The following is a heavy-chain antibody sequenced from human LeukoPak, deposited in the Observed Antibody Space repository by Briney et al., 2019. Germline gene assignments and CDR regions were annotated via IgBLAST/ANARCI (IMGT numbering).Heavy chain of an antibody. Sequence: ASVKVSCKASGGTFSSYAISWVRQAPGQGLEWMGGIIPIFGTANYAQKFQGRVTITTNESTSTAYMELSSLRSEDTAVSYCAARGGSGWYSDYWGQGTLVTISS. CDR3: AARGGSGWYSDY. J-gene: IGHJ4*02. CDR1: GGTFSSYA. D-gene: IGHD6-19*01. CDR2: IIPIFGTA. V-gene: IGHV1-69*05.